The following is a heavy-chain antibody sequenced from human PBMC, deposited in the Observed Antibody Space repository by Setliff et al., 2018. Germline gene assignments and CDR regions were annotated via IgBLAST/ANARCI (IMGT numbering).Heavy chain of an antibody. D-gene: IGHD2-2*01. CDR3: ARALGYCSRTSCYADAFDI. CDR2: MYHSGST. V-gene: IGHV4-38-2*01. J-gene: IGHJ3*02. Sequence: LTCAVSGYSISSDYYWGWIRQPPGKGLEWIGSMYHSGSTYYNPSLKSRVTISVDTSKNQFSLKLNYVTAADTAVYYCARALGYCSRTSCYADAFDIWGQGTMVTVSS. CDR1: GYSISSDYY.